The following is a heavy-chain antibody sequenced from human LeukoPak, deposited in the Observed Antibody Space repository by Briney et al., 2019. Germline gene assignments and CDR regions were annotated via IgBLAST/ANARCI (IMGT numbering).Heavy chain of an antibody. CDR1: GGTFSSYA. Sequence: ASVKVSCKASGGTFSSYAISWVRQAPGQGLEWMGGIIRIVGTANYAQKFQGRVTITADESTSTAYMELSSLRSEDTAVYYCAGSYDFWSGYPYWGQGTLVTVSS. CDR3: AGSYDFWSGYPY. V-gene: IGHV1-69*13. CDR2: IIRIVGTA. D-gene: IGHD3-3*01. J-gene: IGHJ4*02.